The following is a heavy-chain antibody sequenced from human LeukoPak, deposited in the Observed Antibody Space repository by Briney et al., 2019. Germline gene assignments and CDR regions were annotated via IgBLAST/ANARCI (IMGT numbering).Heavy chain of an antibody. CDR1: GYTFIDHY. CDR2: INPKSGDT. CDR3: ATEGQYYYYLDV. D-gene: IGHD4-11*01. V-gene: IGHV1-2*02. J-gene: IGHJ6*03. Sequence: GGSVKVSCKPSGYTFIDHYMHWVRQAPGQGLEWMGWINPKSGDTNFPQNFQGRVTMTRDTSISTVYMELSSLTSDDTALYYCATEGQYYYYLDVWGKGTTVIVSS.